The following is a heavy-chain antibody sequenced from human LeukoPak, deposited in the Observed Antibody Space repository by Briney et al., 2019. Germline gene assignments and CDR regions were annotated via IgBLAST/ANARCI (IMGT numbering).Heavy chain of an antibody. CDR2: VYHSGST. V-gene: IGHV4-38-2*02. J-gene: IGHJ3*02. D-gene: IGHD3-10*01. Sequence: SETLSLTCTASGYSISRGYYWGWIRRPPGKGLEWIGSVYHSGSTYYNPSLKSRVTISVDTSKNQFSLKLSSVTAADTAVYYCASQYYGSGSLGDPFNIWGQGTVVTVSS. CDR1: GYSISRGYY. CDR3: ASQYYGSGSLGDPFNI.